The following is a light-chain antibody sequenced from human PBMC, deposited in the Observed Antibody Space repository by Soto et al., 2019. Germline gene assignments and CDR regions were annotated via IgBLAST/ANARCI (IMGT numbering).Light chain of an antibody. CDR2: ETS. Sequence: DLQMTQSPSSLSASVRDRVTITCRASQSISKSLNWYQQKPGRAPKLLIYETSNLQSGVPSRFSGSGSGTDFTLTISGLQPEDSATYYCQQSYSNPPYTFGQGTKLEI. CDR3: QQSYSNPPYT. V-gene: IGKV1-39*01. CDR1: QSISKS. J-gene: IGKJ2*01.